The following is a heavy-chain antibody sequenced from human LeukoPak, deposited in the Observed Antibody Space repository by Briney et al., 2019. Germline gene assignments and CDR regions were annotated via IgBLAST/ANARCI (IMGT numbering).Heavy chain of an antibody. D-gene: IGHD3-22*01. CDR3: ARDRGYYVFDY. J-gene: IGHJ4*02. V-gene: IGHV3-7*01. Sequence: RGSLRLSCAASGFTFSNYWMTWVRQAPGKGLEWVAHVKPDGSEKSYVDSVKGRFTISRDNAQNSLYLQMNSLRAEDTAVYYCARDRGYYVFDYWGQGTLVTVSS. CDR2: VKPDGSEK. CDR1: GFTFSNYW.